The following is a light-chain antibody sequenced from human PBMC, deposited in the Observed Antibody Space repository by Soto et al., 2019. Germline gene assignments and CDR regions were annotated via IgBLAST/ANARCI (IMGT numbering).Light chain of an antibody. V-gene: IGLV2-14*01. CDR3: SSYTTATTRV. CDR1: SSDVGAYNY. J-gene: IGLJ3*02. CDR2: DVS. Sequence: QSVLTQPASVSGSPGQSITISCTGTSSDVGAYNYVSWYQQHPGKAPKLMIFDVSNRPSGVSNRFSGSKSGSTASLTISGLQAEDEADYYCSSYTTATTRVFGGGTKLTVL.